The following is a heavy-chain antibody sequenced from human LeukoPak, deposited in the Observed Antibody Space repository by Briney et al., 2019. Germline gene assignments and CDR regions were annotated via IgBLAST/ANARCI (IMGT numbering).Heavy chain of an antibody. D-gene: IGHD3-3*01. Sequence: PGGSLRLSCVASGFTFSNHAMSWVRQAPGKGLEWVANIKQDGSEKYYVDSVKGRFTISRDNAKNSLYLQMNSLRAEDTAVYYCARKLYDFWSGYLVWGQGTLVTVSS. CDR1: GFTFSNHA. V-gene: IGHV3-7*01. J-gene: IGHJ4*02. CDR2: IKQDGSEK. CDR3: ARKLYDFWSGYLV.